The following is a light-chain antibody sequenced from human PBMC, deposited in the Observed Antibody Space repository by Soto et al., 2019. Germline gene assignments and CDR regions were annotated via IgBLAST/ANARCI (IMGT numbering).Light chain of an antibody. CDR3: QQYGISGT. CDR1: QSVSNNY. Sequence: EIVLTQSPGTLSLSPGERATLSCRASQSVSNNYLAWYQHKPGQAPRLLIYGASNRATGIPDRFSGSGSGTDFTLTISRLEPEDFAVYYCQQYGISGTFGQGTKVDI. J-gene: IGKJ1*01. V-gene: IGKV3-20*01. CDR2: GAS.